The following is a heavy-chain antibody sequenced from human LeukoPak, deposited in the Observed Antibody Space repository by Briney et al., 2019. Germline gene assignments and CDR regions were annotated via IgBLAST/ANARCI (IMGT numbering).Heavy chain of an antibody. Sequence: ASVTVSRKATGYTSTSYIINWVGQAPGQGLEWMGWINAYNGNSDYPQRVQGRGTMPTDTSTSTAYMKLRSLRSDDTAVYYWARDRHIAAAVYYYYMDVWGKGTPVTVS. D-gene: IGHD6-13*01. CDR1: GYTSTSYI. J-gene: IGHJ6*03. V-gene: IGHV1-18*01. CDR3: ARDRHIAAAVYYYYMDV. CDR2: INAYNGNS.